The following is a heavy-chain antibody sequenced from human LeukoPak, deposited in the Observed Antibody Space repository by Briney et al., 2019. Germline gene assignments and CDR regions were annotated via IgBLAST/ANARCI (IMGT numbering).Heavy chain of an antibody. Sequence: ASVKVSCKASGGTFSSYDINWVRQATGQGLEWMGWMNPNSGDTGYAQKFQGRVTMTRNTSISTAYMELSSLRSEDTAVCYCAKRGYSYGDFDSWGQGTLVTVSS. CDR3: AKRGYSYGDFDS. CDR2: MNPNSGDT. V-gene: IGHV1-8*02. D-gene: IGHD5-18*01. CDR1: GGTFSSYD. J-gene: IGHJ4*02.